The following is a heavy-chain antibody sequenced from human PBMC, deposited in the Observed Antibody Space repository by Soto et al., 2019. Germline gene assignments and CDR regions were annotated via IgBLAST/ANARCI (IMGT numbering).Heavy chain of an antibody. CDR3: ARYTSGWSLNGLDV. Sequence: QVDLVQSGAEVKKPGASVTISCKASGSAITRYYIHWVRQAPGRGLEWMGIINPGGGSASYAQKLQDRVTIDKVTSTGTVYMDLRSLRTADTAGYYWARYTSGWSLNGLDVWGQGTTVNVSS. V-gene: IGHV1-46*01. J-gene: IGHJ6*02. D-gene: IGHD6-19*01. CDR2: INPGGGSA. CDR1: GSAITRYY.